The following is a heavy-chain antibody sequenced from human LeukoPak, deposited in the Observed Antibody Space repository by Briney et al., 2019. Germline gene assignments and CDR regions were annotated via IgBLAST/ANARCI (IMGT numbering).Heavy chain of an antibody. D-gene: IGHD2-15*01. CDR2: ISFHRRDK. CDR3: ARQDCSGGSCYLDY. CDR1: GFIFSNYA. J-gene: IGHJ4*02. V-gene: IGHV3-30*04. Sequence: GGSLRLSCAASGFIFSNYAMHWVRQAPGKGLEWVAVISFHRRDKFYADSVKGRLTISRDSSQNTLFVQMNSLRAEDTAVYYCARQDCSGGSCYLDYWGQGILVTVSS.